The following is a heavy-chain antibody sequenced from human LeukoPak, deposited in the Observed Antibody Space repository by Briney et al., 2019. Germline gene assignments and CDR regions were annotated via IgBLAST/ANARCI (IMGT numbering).Heavy chain of an antibody. Sequence: LETLSLTCTVSGGSISSYYWSWIRQPPGKGLEWIGYIYYSGSTNYNPSLKSRVTISVDTSKNQFSLRLSSVTAADTAVYYCARGSVNGYYFDYWGQGSLVPVSS. CDR1: GGSISSYY. J-gene: IGHJ4*02. V-gene: IGHV4-59*01. CDR2: IYYSGST. CDR3: ARGSVNGYYFDY. D-gene: IGHD3-9*01.